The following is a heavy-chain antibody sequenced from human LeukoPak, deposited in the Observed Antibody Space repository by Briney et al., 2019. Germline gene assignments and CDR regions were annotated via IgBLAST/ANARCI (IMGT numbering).Heavy chain of an antibody. J-gene: IGHJ1*01. CDR3: ARVNPSNSGFYAY. Sequence: PGGSLRLSCAASGFTFSDYYMNWIRQAPGKGLEWVSYISSSSNYTNYADSVKGRFTVSRDNAKNSVYLQMNSLRAEDTAVYYCARVNPSNSGFYAYWGQGTLVTVSS. D-gene: IGHD1-26*01. CDR2: ISSSSNYT. CDR1: GFTFSDYY. V-gene: IGHV3-11*06.